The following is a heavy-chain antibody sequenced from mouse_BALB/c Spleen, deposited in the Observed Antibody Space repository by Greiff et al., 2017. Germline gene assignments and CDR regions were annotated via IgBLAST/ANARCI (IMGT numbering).Heavy chain of an antibody. D-gene: IGHD2-10*02. CDR2: IYPGSGST. J-gene: IGHJ2*01. CDR1: GYTFTSYW. CDR3: TRRALVNDY. V-gene: IGHV1S22*01. Sequence: LQQPGSELVRPGASVKLSCKASGYTFTSYWMHWVKQRPGQGLEWIGNIYPGSGSTNYDEKFKSKATLTVDTSSSTAYMQLSSLTSEDSAVYYCTRRALVNDYWGQGTTLTVSS.